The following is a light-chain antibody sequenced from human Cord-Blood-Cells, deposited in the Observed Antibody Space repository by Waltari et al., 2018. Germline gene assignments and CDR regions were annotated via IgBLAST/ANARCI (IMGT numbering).Light chain of an antibody. CDR2: QDS. J-gene: IGLJ2*01. V-gene: IGLV3-1*01. Sequence: SYELTQPPSVSVSPGQTASITSSGLKFGDHYACWYQQKPGQSPVLVIYQDSKRPSGIPERFSGSNSGNTATLTISGTQAMDEADYYCQAWDSSTVVFGGGTKLTVL. CDR3: QAWDSSTVV. CDR1: KFGDHY.